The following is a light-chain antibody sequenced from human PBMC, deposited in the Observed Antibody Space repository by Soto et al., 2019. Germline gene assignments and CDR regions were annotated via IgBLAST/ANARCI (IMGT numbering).Light chain of an antibody. J-gene: IGKJ3*01. CDR2: AAS. CDR1: QGISNY. CDR3: QQSYSTPFT. Sequence: IRVIQSSSSLSAYVGDRVTITCLASQGISNYLAWYQQKPGKVPKLLIYAASTLQSGVPSRFSGSGSGTDFTLTISSLQPEDFATYYCQQSYSTPFTFGPGTKVDIK. V-gene: IGKV1-27*01.